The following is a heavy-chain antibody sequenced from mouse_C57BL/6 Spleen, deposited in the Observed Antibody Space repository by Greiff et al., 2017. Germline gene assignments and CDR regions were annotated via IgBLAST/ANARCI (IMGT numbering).Heavy chain of an antibody. D-gene: IGHD2-4*01. V-gene: IGHV5-9-1*02. CDR2: ISSGGDYI. J-gene: IGHJ4*01. CDR3: TRGGITAVYYYAMDY. CDR1: GFTFSSYA. Sequence: EVQRVESGEGLVKPGGSLKLSCAASGFTFSSYAMSWVRQTPEKRLEWVAYISSGGDYIYYADTVKGRFTISRDNARNTLYLQMSSLKSEDTAMYYCTRGGITAVYYYAMDYWGQGTSVTVSS.